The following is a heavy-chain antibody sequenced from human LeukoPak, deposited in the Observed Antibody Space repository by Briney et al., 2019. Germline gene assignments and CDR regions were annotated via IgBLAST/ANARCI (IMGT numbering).Heavy chain of an antibody. CDR3: ARAGGRYYDSSGYYLGY. V-gene: IGHV1-69*04. J-gene: IGHJ4*02. D-gene: IGHD3-22*01. CDR1: GGTSSSYA. Sequence: SVKVSCKASGGTSSSYAISWVRQAPGQGLEWMGRIIPILGIANYAQKFQGRVTITADKSTSTAYMELSSLRSEDTAVYYCARAGGRYYDSSGYYLGYWGQGTLVTVSS. CDR2: IIPILGIA.